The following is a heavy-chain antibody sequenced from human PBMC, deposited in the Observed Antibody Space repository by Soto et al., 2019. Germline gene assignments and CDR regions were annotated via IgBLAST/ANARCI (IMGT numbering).Heavy chain of an antibody. CDR1: GGSISSGGYS. Sequence: SETLSLTCAVSGGSISSGGYSWSWIRQPPGKGLEWIGYIYHSGSTYYNPSLKSRVTISVDRSKNQFSLKLSSVTAADTAVYYCAKSMRGSYSPFDYWGHGTLVTVSS. CDR3: AKSMRGSYSPFDY. D-gene: IGHD1-26*01. V-gene: IGHV4-30-2*01. CDR2: IYHSGST. J-gene: IGHJ4*01.